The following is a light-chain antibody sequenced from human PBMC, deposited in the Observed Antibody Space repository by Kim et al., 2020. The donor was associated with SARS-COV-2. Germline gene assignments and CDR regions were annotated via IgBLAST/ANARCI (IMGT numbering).Light chain of an antibody. CDR3: QAWDSSTVV. CDR1: KLGDKY. Sequence: VSPGQTASITCSGDKLGDKYACWYQQKPGQSPVLVIHQDTKRPSGIPERFSGSNSGNTATLTISGTQAMDEADYYCQAWDSSTVVFGGGTQLTVL. V-gene: IGLV3-1*01. CDR2: QDT. J-gene: IGLJ2*01.